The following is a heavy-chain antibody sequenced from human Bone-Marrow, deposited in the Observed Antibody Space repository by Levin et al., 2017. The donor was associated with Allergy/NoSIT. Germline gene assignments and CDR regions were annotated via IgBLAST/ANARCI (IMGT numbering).Heavy chain of an antibody. V-gene: IGHV3-30*18. CDR1: GFRFSSYG. D-gene: IGHD3-16*01. Sequence: GGSLRLSCAASGFRFSSYGMHWVRQAPGKGLEWLTRISYDGNNENYADSVQGRFTISRDNSKTTLYLEMNSLRPEDTAVYYCAKDCGGGSPLDSWGQGTLVIVSS. CDR3: AKDCGGGSPLDS. CDR2: ISYDGNNE. J-gene: IGHJ4*02.